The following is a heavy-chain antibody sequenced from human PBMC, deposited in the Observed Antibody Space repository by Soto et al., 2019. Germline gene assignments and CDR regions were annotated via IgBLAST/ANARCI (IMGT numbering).Heavy chain of an antibody. J-gene: IGHJ5*02. V-gene: IGHV3-23*01. D-gene: IGHD3-10*01. CDR1: GFTFSSYA. CDR2: IRGSGGST. Sequence: EVQLLESGGGLVQPGGSLRLSCAASGFTFSSYAMSWVRQAPGKGVEWVSAIRGSGGSTYYADSVKGRFTISRDNSKNTLYLQMNSLRAEDTAVYYCVLRFGELLPGDWFDPWGQGTLVTVSS. CDR3: VLRFGELLPGDWFDP.